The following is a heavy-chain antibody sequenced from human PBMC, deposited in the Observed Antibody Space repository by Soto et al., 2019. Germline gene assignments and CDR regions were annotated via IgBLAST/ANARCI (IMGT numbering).Heavy chain of an antibody. V-gene: IGHV3-30-3*01. CDR2: ISYDGSNK. CDR1: GFTFSSYA. CDR3: ARGKTMVRGVITSYYYGMDV. D-gene: IGHD3-10*01. J-gene: IGHJ6*02. Sequence: PGGSLRLSCAASGFTFSSYAMHWVRQAPGKGLEWVAVISYDGSNKYYADSVKGRFTISRDNSKNTLYLQMNSLRAEDTAVYYCARGKTMVRGVITSYYYGMDVWGQGTTVTVSS.